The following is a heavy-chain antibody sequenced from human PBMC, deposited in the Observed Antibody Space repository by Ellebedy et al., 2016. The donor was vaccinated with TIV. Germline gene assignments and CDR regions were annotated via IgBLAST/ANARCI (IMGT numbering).Heavy chain of an antibody. Sequence: SETLSLTXLVSGGSISSYYWSWIRQSAGKGLEWIGRTYTNGRTEYNPSLKSRVTMSVDKSKNQFSLKLNSVTAADTAVYYCARSVIVPAADYFDYWGQGTLVTVSS. V-gene: IGHV4-4*07. D-gene: IGHD2-2*01. J-gene: IGHJ4*02. CDR3: ARSVIVPAADYFDY. CDR1: GGSISSYY. CDR2: TYTNGRT.